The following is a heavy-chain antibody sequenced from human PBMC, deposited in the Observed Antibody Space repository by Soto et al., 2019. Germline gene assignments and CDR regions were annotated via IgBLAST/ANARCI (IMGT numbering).Heavy chain of an antibody. CDR1: GFTFSSYS. D-gene: IGHD3-16*01. V-gene: IGHV3-48*01. CDR2: ISSSSSTI. CDR3: ATTEGGDYYNWFDP. Sequence: GWSLRLSCAASGFTFSSYSMSWVRQAPGKGLEWVSYISSSSSTIYYADSVKGRFTISGDNAKNSLYLQMNSLRSEDTAIYYCATTEGGDYYNWFDPWGQGTLVTVSS. J-gene: IGHJ5*02.